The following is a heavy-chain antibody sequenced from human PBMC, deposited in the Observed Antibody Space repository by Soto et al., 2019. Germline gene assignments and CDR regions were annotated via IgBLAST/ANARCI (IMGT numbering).Heavy chain of an antibody. CDR3: ARGVYYYDSRRTRALVEDAFDL. J-gene: IGHJ3*01. V-gene: IGHV4-34*01. CDR1: GGSFSGYY. CDR2: INHSGST. Sequence: SETLSLTCAVYGGSFSGYYWSWIRQPPGKGLEWIGEINHSGSTNYNPSLKSRVTISVETSKNQFSLKLSSVTAADTAVYYCARGVYYYDSRRTRALVEDAFDLWGQGTMVTVSS. D-gene: IGHD3-22*01.